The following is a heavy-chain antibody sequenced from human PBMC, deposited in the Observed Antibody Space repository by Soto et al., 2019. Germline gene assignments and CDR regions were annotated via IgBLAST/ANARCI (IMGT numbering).Heavy chain of an antibody. CDR3: ARDGVNYGSGGYYIFYYGMDV. Sequence: EASVKVSCKASGYTFTGYYMHWVRQAPGQGLEWMGWINPNSGGTNYAQKCQGWVTMTRDTSISTAYMELSRLRSDDTAVYYCARDGVNYGSGGYYIFYYGMDVWGQGTTVTVSS. CDR1: GYTFTGYY. CDR2: INPNSGGT. J-gene: IGHJ6*02. V-gene: IGHV1-2*04. D-gene: IGHD3-10*01.